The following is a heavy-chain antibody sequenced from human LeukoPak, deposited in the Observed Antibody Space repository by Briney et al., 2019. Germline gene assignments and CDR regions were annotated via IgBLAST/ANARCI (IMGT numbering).Heavy chain of an antibody. Sequence: SETLSLTCAVYGGSFSGYYWSWIRQPPGKGLEWIGEVNHSGSTNYNPSLKSRVTISVDTSKNQFSLKLSSVTAADTAVYYCARAPGRPAAVFDYWGQGTLVTVSS. D-gene: IGHD2-2*01. CDR1: GGSFSGYY. CDR2: VNHSGST. CDR3: ARAPGRPAAVFDY. J-gene: IGHJ4*02. V-gene: IGHV4-34*01.